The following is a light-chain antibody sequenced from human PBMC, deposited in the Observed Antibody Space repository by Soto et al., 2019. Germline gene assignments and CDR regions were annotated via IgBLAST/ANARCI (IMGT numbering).Light chain of an antibody. Sequence: QPVLTQSPSASASLGASVKLTCTLSSGHSSYAIAWHQQQPEKGPRYLMRVNSDGRHIKGDGIPDRFSGSSSGAERYLTISCLQSEDEADYYCQTWGTGTVVFGGGTQLTVL. V-gene: IGLV4-69*01. J-gene: IGLJ2*01. CDR2: VNSDGRH. CDR1: SGHSSYA. CDR3: QTWGTGTVV.